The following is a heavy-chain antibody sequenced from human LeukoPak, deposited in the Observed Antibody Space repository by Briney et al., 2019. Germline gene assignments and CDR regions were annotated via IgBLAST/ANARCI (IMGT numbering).Heavy chain of an antibody. CDR1: GGSISSGSYY. CDR3: GREFDS. Sequence: SQTLSLTCTVSGGSISSGSYYWSWIRQPAGKGLEWIGRIYTSGSTNYNPSLKSRVTISVDTSKNQFSLKLSSVTAADTAVYYCGREFDSWGQGTLVTVSS. V-gene: IGHV4-61*02. CDR2: IYTSGST. J-gene: IGHJ4*02.